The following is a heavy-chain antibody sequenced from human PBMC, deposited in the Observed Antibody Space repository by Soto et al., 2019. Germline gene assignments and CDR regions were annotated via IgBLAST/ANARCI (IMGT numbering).Heavy chain of an antibody. CDR2: IYYSGST. Sequence: SETLSLTCTVSGGSISSYYWSWIRQPPGKGPEWIGYIYYSGSTYYNPSLKSRVTISVDTSKNQFSLKLSSVTAADTAVYYCARDEYRDYVWGSYRYTRAFDIWGQGTMVTVSS. CDR3: ARDEYRDYVWGSYRYTRAFDI. J-gene: IGHJ3*02. CDR1: GGSISSYY. D-gene: IGHD3-16*02. V-gene: IGHV4-59*12.